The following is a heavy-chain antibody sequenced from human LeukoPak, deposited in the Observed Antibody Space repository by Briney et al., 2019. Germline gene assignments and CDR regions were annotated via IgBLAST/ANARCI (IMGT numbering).Heavy chain of an antibody. J-gene: IGHJ4*02. CDR3: ARDRCSGYSGSNDY. CDR2: IGTRGSTM. Sequence: GGSLRLSCAASGFTFSSYDMNWVRQAPGRGLEWVSYIGTRGSTMYYADSVKGRFTISRDNAKNSLYLQMNSLRAEDTAVYYCARDRCSGYSGSNDYWGQGTLVTVSS. CDR1: GFTFSSYD. V-gene: IGHV3-48*03. D-gene: IGHD5-12*01.